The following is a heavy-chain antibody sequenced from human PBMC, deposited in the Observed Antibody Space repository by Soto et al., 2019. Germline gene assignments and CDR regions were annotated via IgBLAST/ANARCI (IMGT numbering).Heavy chain of an antibody. CDR2: IKQDGSEK. D-gene: IGHD2-15*01. CDR1: GFTFISYW. J-gene: IGHJ6*02. V-gene: IGHV3-7*01. CDR3: AREHGHCSGGSCYSYYYYYGMDV. Sequence: PGGSLRLSCGASGFTFISYWMSWVRQAPGKGLEWVANIKQDGSEKYYVDSVKGRFTISRDNAKNSLYLQMNSLRAEDTAVYYCAREHGHCSGGSCYSYYYYYGMDVWGQGTTVTVSS.